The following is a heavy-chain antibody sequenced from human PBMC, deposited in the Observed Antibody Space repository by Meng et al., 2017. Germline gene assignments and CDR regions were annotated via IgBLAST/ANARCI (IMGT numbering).Heavy chain of an antibody. V-gene: IGHV3-21*01. Sequence: GGSLRLSCAASGFTFGSYSIHWVRQAPGKGLEWVSSISGGGSYIYYADSVRGRFTISRDNARNSLYPRMNSLRVEDTAVYYCARDLPPSYFDYWGQGMLVTVSS. CDR1: GFTFGSYS. CDR3: ARDLPPSYFDY. J-gene: IGHJ4*02. CDR2: ISGGGSYI.